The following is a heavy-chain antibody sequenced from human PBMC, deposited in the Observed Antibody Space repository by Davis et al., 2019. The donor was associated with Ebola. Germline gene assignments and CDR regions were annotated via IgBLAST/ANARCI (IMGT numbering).Heavy chain of an antibody. CDR3: AKLELLGY. CDR1: GFTFSSYA. D-gene: IGHD4-23*01. J-gene: IGHJ4*02. CDR2: IRYDGSNK. Sequence: GESLKISCAASGFTFSSYAMSWVRQAPGKGLEWVSFIRYDGSNKHYADSVKGRFTVSRDNSKNTLYLQVNSLRAEDAAVYYCAKLELLGYWGQGTLVTVSS. V-gene: IGHV3-30*02.